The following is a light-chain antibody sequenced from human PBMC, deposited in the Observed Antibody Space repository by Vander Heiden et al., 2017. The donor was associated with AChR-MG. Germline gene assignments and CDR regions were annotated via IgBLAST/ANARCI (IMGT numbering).Light chain of an antibody. CDR1: QNIITN. Sequence: VMTQSPATLSVSPGERATLSCRASQNIITNLAWYQQKPGQAPRLLLYGASTRASGAARFSGSGSGTEFTLTISSLQSEDFAVYYCQQYNNWPPLTFGGGTKVEIK. V-gene: IGKV3-15*01. J-gene: IGKJ4*01. CDR3: QQYNNWPPLT. CDR2: GAS.